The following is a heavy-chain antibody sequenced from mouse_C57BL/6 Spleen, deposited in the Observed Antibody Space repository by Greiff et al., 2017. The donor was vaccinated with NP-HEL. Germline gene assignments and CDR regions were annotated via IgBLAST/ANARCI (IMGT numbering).Heavy chain of an antibody. D-gene: IGHD1-1*01. CDR3: ARLTTVVARGLLNYFDY. CDR1: GYAFSSYW. Sequence: VQLQQSGAELVKPGASVKISCKASGYAFSSYWMNWVKQRPGKGLEWIGQIYPGDGDTNYNGKFKGKATLTADKSSSTAYMQLSSLTSEDSAVYFCARLTTVVARGLLNYFDYWGQGTTLTVSS. CDR2: IYPGDGDT. V-gene: IGHV1-80*01. J-gene: IGHJ2*01.